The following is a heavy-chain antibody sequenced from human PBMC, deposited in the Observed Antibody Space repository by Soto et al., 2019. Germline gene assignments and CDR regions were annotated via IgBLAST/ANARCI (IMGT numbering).Heavy chain of an antibody. CDR2: INAGNGNT. CDR3: ARDLAAAGLDY. CDR1: GYTFTSYA. D-gene: IGHD6-13*01. Sequence: QVQLVQSGAEVKKPGASVKVSCKASGYTFTSYAMHWVRQAPGQRLEWMGWINAGNGNTKYSQKFQGRVTITRDTSASTAYMELSSLRSDDTAVYYCARDLAAAGLDYWGQGTLVTVSS. V-gene: IGHV1-3*01. J-gene: IGHJ4*02.